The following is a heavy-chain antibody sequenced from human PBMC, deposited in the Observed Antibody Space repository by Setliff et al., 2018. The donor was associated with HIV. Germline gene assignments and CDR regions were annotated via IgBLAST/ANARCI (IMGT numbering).Heavy chain of an antibody. J-gene: IGHJ4*02. CDR1: RYTFTNHW. CDR3: AREHRLCSGERCVLPDY. CDR2: IYPGDSDV. Sequence: GESLKISCQASRYTFTNHWIGWVRQMPGEGLEWMAIIYPGDSDVRYNPSFQGQVTVSVDKSINTAYLQWSSLKASDTATYYCAREHRLCSGERCVLPDYWGQGTLVTVSS. D-gene: IGHD2-15*01. V-gene: IGHV5-51*01.